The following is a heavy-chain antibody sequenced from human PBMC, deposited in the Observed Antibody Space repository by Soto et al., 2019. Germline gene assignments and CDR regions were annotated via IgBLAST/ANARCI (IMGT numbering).Heavy chain of an antibody. CDR3: ARALEEYYYDSSGYYHGY. CDR2: IIPIFATP. Sequence: SVKVSCKAPGGTFSTYGISWVRQAPGQGLEWMGGIIPIFATPHYAQKFQGKITITADESTNTAYMELSSLRSEDTAVYYCARALEEYYYDSSGYYHGYWGQGTLVTVSS. V-gene: IGHV1-69*13. CDR1: GGTFSTYG. D-gene: IGHD3-22*01. J-gene: IGHJ4*02.